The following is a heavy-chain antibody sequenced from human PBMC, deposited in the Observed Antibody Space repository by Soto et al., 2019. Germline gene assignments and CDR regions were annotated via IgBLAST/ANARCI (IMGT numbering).Heavy chain of an antibody. CDR2: IYYTGST. CDR3: ARRAGAVPGRIDF. V-gene: IGHV4-59*08. D-gene: IGHD6-19*01. CDR1: GDSISRYY. Sequence: HVQLQESGPGLVKPSETLSLICTVSGDSISRYYWSWIRQPPGKGLEWIGFIYYTGSTNSNPSLKSRVTISVDTSRNQLSLKLSSVTAADTAVYYCARRAGAVPGRIDFWGQGTLVTVSS. J-gene: IGHJ4*02.